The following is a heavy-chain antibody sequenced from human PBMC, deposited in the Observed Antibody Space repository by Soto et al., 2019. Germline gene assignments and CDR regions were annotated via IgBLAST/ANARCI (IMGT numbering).Heavy chain of an antibody. D-gene: IGHD5-18*01. CDR3: ARADTAMGLYYYSDGMDV. CDR2: IIPIFGTA. Sequence: QVQLVQSGAEVKKPGSSVKVSCKASGGTFSSYAISWVRQAPGQGLEWMGGIIPIFGTANYAQKFQGRVTITADKSTSTAYMELSSLRSEDTAVYYCARADTAMGLYYYSDGMDVWGQGTTVTVSS. J-gene: IGHJ6*02. V-gene: IGHV1-69*06. CDR1: GGTFSSYA.